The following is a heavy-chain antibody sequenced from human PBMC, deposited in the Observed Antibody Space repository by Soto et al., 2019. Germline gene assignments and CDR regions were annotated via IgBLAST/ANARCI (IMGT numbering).Heavy chain of an antibody. J-gene: IGHJ4*02. CDR2: ISAHNGNT. D-gene: IGHD1-1*01. Sequence: QVHLVQSGAEVKKPGASVKVSCKGSGYAFTTYGITWVRQAPGHGLEGMGWISAHNGNTNYAQKLQGRVTVTRDTSTSTAYMELRSLRADDTAVYYCARGRYGDYWGQGALVTVSS. CDR3: ARGRYGDY. CDR1: GYAFTTYG. V-gene: IGHV1-18*01.